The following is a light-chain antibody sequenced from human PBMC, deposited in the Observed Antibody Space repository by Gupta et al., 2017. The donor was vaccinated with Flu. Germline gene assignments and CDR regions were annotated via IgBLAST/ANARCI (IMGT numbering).Light chain of an antibody. J-gene: IGLJ3*02. V-gene: IGLV3-25*01. CDR1: ALPKQY. Sequence: GQTVRISGSRDALPKQYAYWYQQKPGQAPVLVIYKESERPSGIPERFSGSSSGTTVTLTISGVQAEDEADYYCESADSSGTAWVFGGGTKLTVL. CDR3: ESADSSGTAWV. CDR2: KES.